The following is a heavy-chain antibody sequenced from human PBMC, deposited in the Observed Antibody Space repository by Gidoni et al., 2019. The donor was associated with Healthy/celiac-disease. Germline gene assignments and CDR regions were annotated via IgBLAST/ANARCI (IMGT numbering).Heavy chain of an antibody. D-gene: IGHD3-3*01. J-gene: IGHJ4*02. CDR1: GFTFSSYS. CDR3: ARDFTIFGVADY. Sequence: EVQLVESGGGLVKPGGSLRLSCAASGFTFSSYSMNWVRQAPGKGLEWVSSISSSSSYIYYADSVKGRFTISRDNAKNSLYLQMNSLRAEDTAVFYCARDFTIFGVADYWGQGTLVTVSS. CDR2: ISSSSSYI. V-gene: IGHV3-21*01.